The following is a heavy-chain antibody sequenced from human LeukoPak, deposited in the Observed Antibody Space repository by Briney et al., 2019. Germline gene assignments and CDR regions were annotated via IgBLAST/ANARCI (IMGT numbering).Heavy chain of an antibody. CDR3: TSPGEYYYDSSGYLPPAY. D-gene: IGHD3-22*01. Sequence: GGSLRLSCAASGFTFSGSAMHWVRQASGKGLEWVGRIRSKANSYATAYAASVKGRFTISRDDSKNTAYLQMNSLKTEDTAVYYCTSPGEYYYDSSGYLPPAYWGQGTLVTVSS. J-gene: IGHJ4*02. CDR2: IRSKANSYAT. V-gene: IGHV3-73*01. CDR1: GFTFSGSA.